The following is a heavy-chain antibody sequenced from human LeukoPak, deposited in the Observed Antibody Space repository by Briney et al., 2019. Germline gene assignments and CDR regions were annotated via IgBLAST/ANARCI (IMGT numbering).Heavy chain of an antibody. Sequence: GGSLRLSCAASGFTFSSYSMNWVRQAPGKGLEWVSYISSSSSTIYYADSVKGRFTISRDNAKNSLYLQMNSLRAEDTAVYYCAREPQGDYGDGGFDPWGQGTLVTVSS. D-gene: IGHD4-17*01. CDR3: AREPQGDYGDGGFDP. J-gene: IGHJ5*02. CDR1: GFTFSSYS. V-gene: IGHV3-48*01. CDR2: ISSSSSTI.